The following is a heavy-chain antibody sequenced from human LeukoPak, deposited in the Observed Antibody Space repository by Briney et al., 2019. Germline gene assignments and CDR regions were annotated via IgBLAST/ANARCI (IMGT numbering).Heavy chain of an antibody. V-gene: IGHV3-49*01. CDR3: ARDDRPYGHDFDY. CDR2: IRSKADGGTT. Sequence: GGSLRLSCTASGFTFRDYNINWFRQAPGRGLEWVGFIRSKADGGTTEYTASVKGRFTISRDDSKNVAYLQINNLRAEDTALYYCARDDRPYGHDFDYWGQGTLVTVSS. CDR1: GFTFRDYN. J-gene: IGHJ4*02. D-gene: IGHD4-17*01.